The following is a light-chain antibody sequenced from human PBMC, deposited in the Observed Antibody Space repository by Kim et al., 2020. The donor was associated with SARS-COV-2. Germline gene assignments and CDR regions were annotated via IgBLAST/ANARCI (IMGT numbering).Light chain of an antibody. CDR3: CSFAGSYYV. CDR1: SSAVGGYNY. CDR2: DVS. V-gene: IGLV2-11*01. Sequence: PGHSVTLSCTGTSSAVGGYNYVSWYQHHPGKVPKLIIYDVSKRPSGVPDRFSGSKSDNTASLTISGLQTEDDADYYCCSFAGSYYVFGTGTKVTVL. J-gene: IGLJ1*01.